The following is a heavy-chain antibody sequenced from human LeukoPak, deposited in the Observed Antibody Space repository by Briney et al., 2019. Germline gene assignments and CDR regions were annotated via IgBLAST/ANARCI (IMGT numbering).Heavy chain of an antibody. CDR3: AKDSYYCSDNCPQYYYYMDA. Sequence: GGSLRLSCAASGFIFSGHGMHWVRQAPGKGLEWVAFIRYDGSDKYYADSVKGRFTISRDNSENTLYLQMSSLRPEDTAVYYCAKDSYYCSDNCPQYYYYMDAWGKGTTVTVSS. CDR1: GFIFSGHG. V-gene: IGHV3-30*02. J-gene: IGHJ6*03. CDR2: IRYDGSDK. D-gene: IGHD2-15*01.